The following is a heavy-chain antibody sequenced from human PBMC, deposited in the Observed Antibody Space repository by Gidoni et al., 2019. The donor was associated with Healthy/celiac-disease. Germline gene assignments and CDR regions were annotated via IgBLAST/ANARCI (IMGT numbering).Heavy chain of an antibody. CDR3: ARVLGYDILTGYYPTYYFDY. CDR2: ISAYNGNT. Sequence: QVQLVQSGAEVKKPGASVKVSCKASGYTFTSSGISWVRQAPGQGLEWMGWISAYNGNTNYAQKLQGRVTMTTDTSTSTAYMELRSLRSDDTAVYYCARVLGYDILTGYYPTYYFDYWGQGTLVTVSS. V-gene: IGHV1-18*04. CDR1: GYTFTSSG. J-gene: IGHJ4*02. D-gene: IGHD3-9*01.